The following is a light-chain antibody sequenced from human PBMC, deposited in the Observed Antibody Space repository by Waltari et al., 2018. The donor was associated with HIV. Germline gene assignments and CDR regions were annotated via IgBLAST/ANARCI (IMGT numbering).Light chain of an antibody. CDR1: STDPRFDHL. J-gene: IGLJ2*01. V-gene: IGLV2-14*03. CDR2: DIN. Sequence: ALTQPPCFSAVQAQSITISCTGRSTDPRFDHLVSWYQQHPGKIPRLIIFDINNRPSGVSDHFSGSRSGNSASLTFSGLQSGDEAHYYCASNRLDYTLIFGGGTKPTVL. CDR3: ASNRLDYTLI.